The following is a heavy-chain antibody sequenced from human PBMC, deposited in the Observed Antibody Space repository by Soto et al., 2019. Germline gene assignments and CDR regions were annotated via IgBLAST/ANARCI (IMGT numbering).Heavy chain of an antibody. CDR1: GFTSSSYA. Sequence: PGGSLRLSCAASGFTSSSYAMSWVRQAPGKGLEWVSAISGSGGSTYYADSVKGRFTISRDNSKNTLYLQMNSLRAEDTAVYYCAKDTHVPERSSGGGLDVFDIWGQGTMVTVSS. CDR3: AKDTHVPERSSGGGLDVFDI. V-gene: IGHV3-23*01. D-gene: IGHD5-12*01. CDR2: ISGSGGST. J-gene: IGHJ3*02.